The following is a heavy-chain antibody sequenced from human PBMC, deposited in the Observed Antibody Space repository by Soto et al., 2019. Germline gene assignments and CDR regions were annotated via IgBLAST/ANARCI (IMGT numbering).Heavy chain of an antibody. J-gene: IGHJ5*02. V-gene: IGHV1-8*01. CDR1: GYTFTSYS. CDR2: MNTNNGNT. D-gene: IGHD4-17*01. Sequence: ASVKVSCKASGYTFTSYSINWVRQATGQGLEWVGWMNTNNGNTGYAQKFQGRVTMTRDTSISTAYMELTSLRFEDTAVYYCARDYGGSSGGFDPWGQGTLVTVSS. CDR3: ARDYGGSSGGFDP.